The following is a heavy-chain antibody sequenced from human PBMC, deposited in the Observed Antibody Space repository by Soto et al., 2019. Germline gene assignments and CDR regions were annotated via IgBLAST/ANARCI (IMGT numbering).Heavy chain of an antibody. D-gene: IGHD3-16*01. CDR1: GFSLNRSW. Sequence: GGSLGLSCVASGFSLNRSWLHWVGQDAGMRMLWVSSIKTDGTVTQYADSVKGRFTVSRDNAKNTPYLQMNSLRAEDTAVYYYAKGHSWGKCDYKGEGALVTVA. J-gene: IGHJ4*02. CDR2: IKTDGTVT. V-gene: IGHV3-74*03. CDR3: AKGHSWGKCDY.